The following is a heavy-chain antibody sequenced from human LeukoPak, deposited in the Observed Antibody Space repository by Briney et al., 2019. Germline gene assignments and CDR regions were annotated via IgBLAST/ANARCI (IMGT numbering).Heavy chain of an antibody. J-gene: IGHJ4*02. Sequence: SETLSLTCAVYGASFSGYYWSWIRQPPGKGLEWIGEINHSGSTNYNPSLKSRVTISVDTSKNQFSLKLSSVTAADTAVYYCAREEQQWLVLDYWGQGTLVTVSS. CDR2: INHSGST. D-gene: IGHD6-19*01. V-gene: IGHV4-34*01. CDR3: AREEQQWLVLDY. CDR1: GASFSGYY.